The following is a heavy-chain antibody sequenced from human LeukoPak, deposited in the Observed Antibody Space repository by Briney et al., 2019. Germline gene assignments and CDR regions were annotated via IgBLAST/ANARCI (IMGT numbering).Heavy chain of an antibody. CDR1: GFTFDDYA. CDR3: EKDVLYMVRCTGHFDY. D-gene: IGHD2-8*02. Sequence: GRSLRLSCAASGFTFDDYAMHWVRQAPGKGLEWVSGISWNGGSICYADSVKGRFTISRDNSKNSLYLQMNSLRAEDMALYYCEKDVLYMVRCTGHFDYWGAGTLVTVSS. CDR2: ISWNGGSI. J-gene: IGHJ4*02. V-gene: IGHV3-9*03.